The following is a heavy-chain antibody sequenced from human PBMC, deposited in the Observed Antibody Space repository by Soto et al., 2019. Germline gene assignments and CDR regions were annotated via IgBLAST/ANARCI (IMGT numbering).Heavy chain of an antibody. CDR1: GGSMSRGDYY. CDR2: IYYSGST. D-gene: IGHD6-19*01. V-gene: IGHV4-39*01. Sequence: PSXTLSLTCTVSGGSMSRGDYYWSVIRQPPGKGLEWIGSIYYSGSTYYNPSLKSRVTISVDTSKNQFSLKLSSVTAADTAVYYCARHLGSGWYYYFDYWGQGTLVTVSS. CDR3: ARHLGSGWYYYFDY. J-gene: IGHJ4*02.